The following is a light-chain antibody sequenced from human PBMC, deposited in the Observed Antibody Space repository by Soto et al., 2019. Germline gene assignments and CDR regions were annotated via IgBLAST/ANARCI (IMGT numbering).Light chain of an antibody. V-gene: IGKV1-39*01. CDR3: QKSYSSVRT. Sequence: DIQMTQSPSSLSASVGDRVTIACRSSHTINIYLNCYQQKPGQAPQLLIHTASTVHSGVPSRFSGSGSGTDFTLTINNLQPEDYATYYCQKSYSSVRTFGQGTKVEL. J-gene: IGKJ1*01. CDR1: HTINIY. CDR2: TAS.